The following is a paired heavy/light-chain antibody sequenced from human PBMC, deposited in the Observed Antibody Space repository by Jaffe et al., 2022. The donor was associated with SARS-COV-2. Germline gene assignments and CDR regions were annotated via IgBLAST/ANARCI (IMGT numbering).Heavy chain of an antibody. CDR1: GASISTYY. CDR2: ISYSGST. J-gene: IGHJ5*01. Sequence: QVQLQESGPGLVKPSETLSLTCTVSGASISTYYWSWIRQPPGKGLEWIGYISYSGSTNYNPSLKSRVTISVDTSKNQCSLKVRSVTAADTAVYYCARDGVGTAANFDSWGPGTLVTVSS. V-gene: IGHV4-59*01. CDR3: ARDGVGTAANFDS. D-gene: IGHD2-2*01.
Light chain of an antibody. V-gene: IGKV1-39*01. CDR1: QSINNY. CDR2: AAS. CDR3: QQSYITPRT. J-gene: IGKJ1*01. Sequence: DIQMTQSPPSLSASLGDRVTITCRASQSINNYLNWYQQKPGKAPKLLIYAASSLQSGVPSSFSGSGSGTDFTLTISSLQPEDSATYYCQQSYITPRTFGQGTRVEIK.